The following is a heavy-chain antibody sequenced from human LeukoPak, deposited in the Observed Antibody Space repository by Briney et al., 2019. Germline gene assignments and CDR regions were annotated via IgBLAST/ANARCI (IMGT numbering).Heavy chain of an antibody. CDR3: ARDNPDTAMEHYYYYYMDV. Sequence: GGSLRLSCAASGFTFSSYAISWVRQAPGQGLEWMGGIIPIFGTANYAQKFQGRVTITADKSTSTAYMELSSLRSEDTAVYYCARDNPDTAMEHYYYYYMDVWGKGTTVTVSS. D-gene: IGHD5-18*01. V-gene: IGHV1-69*06. J-gene: IGHJ6*03. CDR1: GFTFSSYA. CDR2: IIPIFGTA.